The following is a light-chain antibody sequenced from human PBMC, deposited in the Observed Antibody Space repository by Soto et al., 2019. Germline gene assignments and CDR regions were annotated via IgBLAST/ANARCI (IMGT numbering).Light chain of an antibody. CDR2: GAS. J-gene: IGKJ5*01. V-gene: IGKV3D-15*01. Sequence: VLTQYPGTLSISRGGRATLSLWTSQSVSSSYLAWYQQKPGQAPRLLIYGASSRATGIPDRFSGSGSGTEFTLTISSLQSEDFAVYYCQQYNNWPLTFGQGTRL. CDR1: QSVSSSY. CDR3: QQYNNWPLT.